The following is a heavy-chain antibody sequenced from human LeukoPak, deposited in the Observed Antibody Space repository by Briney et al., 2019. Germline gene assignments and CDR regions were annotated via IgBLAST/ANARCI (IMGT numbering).Heavy chain of an antibody. D-gene: IGHD1-26*01. CDR1: GFTFSSYW. CDR3: ARGGSYVHY. CDR2: IKQDGSAK. Sequence: GGSLRLSCAASGFTFSSYWMSWVRQTPGKGLEWVANIKQDGSAKYCVDSVRGRFTISRDNAKNSLYLQMNSLRADDTAVYYCARGGSYVHYWGQGTLVTVSS. V-gene: IGHV3-7*02. J-gene: IGHJ4*02.